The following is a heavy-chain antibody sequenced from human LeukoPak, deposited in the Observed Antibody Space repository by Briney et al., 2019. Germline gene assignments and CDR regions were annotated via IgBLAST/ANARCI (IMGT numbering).Heavy chain of an antibody. J-gene: IGHJ4*02. CDR1: GGSIRSGSYF. CDR3: ARDGTAMVSASSDY. CDR2: IYASGST. V-gene: IGHV4-61*02. D-gene: IGHD5-18*01. Sequence: PSQTLSLTCTVSGGSIRSGSYFWSWIRQPAGKGLEWIGRIYASGSTNYNPSLKSRVTISVDTSKNQFSLKRSSVTAADTAVYYCARDGTAMVSASSDYWGQGTLVTVSS.